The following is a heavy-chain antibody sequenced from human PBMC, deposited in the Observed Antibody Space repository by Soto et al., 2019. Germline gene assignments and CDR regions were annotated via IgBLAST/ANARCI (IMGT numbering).Heavy chain of an antibody. CDR3: AREKAGYDILTGYFTNYYYYGMDV. V-gene: IGHV3-33*01. CDR1: GFTFSSYG. D-gene: IGHD3-9*01. J-gene: IGHJ6*02. CDR2: IWYDGSNK. Sequence: GGSLRLSCAASGFTFSSYGMHWVRQAPGKGLEWVAVIWYDGSNKYYADSVKGRFTISRDNSKNTLYLQMNSLRAEDTAVYYCAREKAGYDILTGYFTNYYYYGMDVWGQGTTVTVSS.